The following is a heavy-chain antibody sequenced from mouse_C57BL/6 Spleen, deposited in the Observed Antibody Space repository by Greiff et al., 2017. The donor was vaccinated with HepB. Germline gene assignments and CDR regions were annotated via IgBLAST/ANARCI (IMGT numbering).Heavy chain of an antibody. V-gene: IGHV1-12*01. Sequence: LQQSGAELVRPGASVKMSCKASGYTFTSYNMHWVKQTPRQGLEWIGAIYPGNGDTSYNQKFKGKATLTVDKSSSTAYMQLSSLTSEDSAVYFCARRENSGNWGYFDYWGQGTTLTVSS. CDR3: ARRENSGNWGYFDY. CDR2: IYPGNGDT. D-gene: IGHD4-1*01. J-gene: IGHJ2*01. CDR1: GYTFTSYN.